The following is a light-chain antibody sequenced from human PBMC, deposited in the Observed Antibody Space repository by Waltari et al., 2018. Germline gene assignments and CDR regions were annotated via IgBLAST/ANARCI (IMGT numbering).Light chain of an antibody. Sequence: QSVLTPPPSASGTPGPRVTISCSGSSSNIGTTSVTWYQQLPGTAPKLLIYGHNQRPTGVPDRFSGSKSGSSASLAISGLQSEDEADYYCAAWDDSLSGLVFGGGTKVTVL. CDR2: GHN. J-gene: IGLJ3*02. CDR1: SSNIGTTS. V-gene: IGLV1-44*01. CDR3: AAWDDSLSGLV.